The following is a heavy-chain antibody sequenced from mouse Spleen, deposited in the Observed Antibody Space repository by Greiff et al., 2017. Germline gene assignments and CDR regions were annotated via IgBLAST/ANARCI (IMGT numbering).Heavy chain of an antibody. CDR2: INPNNGGT. Sequence: VQLQQSGPELVKPGASVKISCKASGYTFTDYYMNWVKQSHGKSLEWIGDINPNNGGTSYNQKFKGKATLTVDKSSSTAYMELRSLTSEDSAVYYCAREGGTGTYFDYWGQGTTLTVSS. CDR1: GYTFTDYY. V-gene: IGHV1-26*01. CDR3: AREGGTGTYFDY. J-gene: IGHJ2*01. D-gene: IGHD4-1*01.